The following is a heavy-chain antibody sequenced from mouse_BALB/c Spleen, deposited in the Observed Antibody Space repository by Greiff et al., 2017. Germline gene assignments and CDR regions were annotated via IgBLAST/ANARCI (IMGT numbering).Heavy chain of an antibody. Sequence: QVHVKQSGAELVRPGVSVKISCKGSGYTFTDYAMHWVKQSHAKSLEWIGVISTYYGDASYNQKFKGKATMTVDKSSSTAYMELARLTSEDSAIYYCARYGGYYGNYFDYWGQGTTLTVSS. CDR2: ISTYYGDA. D-gene: IGHD2-1*01. CDR3: ARYGGYYGNYFDY. CDR1: GYTFTDYA. J-gene: IGHJ2*01. V-gene: IGHV1S137*01.